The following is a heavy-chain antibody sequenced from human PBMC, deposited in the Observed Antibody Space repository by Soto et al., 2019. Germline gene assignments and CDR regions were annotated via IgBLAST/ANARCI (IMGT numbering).Heavy chain of an antibody. CDR2: LTWNGEVL. CDR1: GFTFDDYA. V-gene: IGHV3-9*01. Sequence: GGSLRLSCVASGFTFDDYAIHWVRQTPGKGLEWVSGLTWNGEVLGYADSVKGRFTISRDNAKNSLYLEMNSLRPEDTALYYCVKGSESSGYLTHLDYWGQGILVTVS. CDR3: VKGSESSGYLTHLDY. J-gene: IGHJ4*02. D-gene: IGHD3-22*01.